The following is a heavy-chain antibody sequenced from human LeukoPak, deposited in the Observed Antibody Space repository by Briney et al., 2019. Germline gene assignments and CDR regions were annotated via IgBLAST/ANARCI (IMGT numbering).Heavy chain of an antibody. Sequence: PETLSLTCTVSGGSISSYYWSWIWQPPGKGLEWIGYIYYSGSTNYNPSLKSRVTISVDTSKNQFSLKLSSVTAADTAVYYCARGRGSGYPDFDYWGQGTLVTVSS. V-gene: IGHV4-59*01. CDR2: IYYSGST. D-gene: IGHD5-12*01. J-gene: IGHJ4*02. CDR3: ARGRGSGYPDFDY. CDR1: GGSISSYY.